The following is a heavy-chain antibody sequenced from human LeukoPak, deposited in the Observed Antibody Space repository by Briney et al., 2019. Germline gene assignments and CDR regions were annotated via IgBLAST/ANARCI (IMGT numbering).Heavy chain of an antibody. Sequence: GGSLRLSCAASGFTFSSYSMNWVRQAPGKGLEWVSSITSSRSYICYADSVKGRFTISRDNAKNSLYLQMNSLRAEDTAVYYCARDYYDSSGYYYLAYWGQGTLVTVSS. CDR1: GFTFSSYS. CDR2: ITSSRSYI. D-gene: IGHD3-22*01. CDR3: ARDYYDSSGYYYLAY. V-gene: IGHV3-21*01. J-gene: IGHJ4*02.